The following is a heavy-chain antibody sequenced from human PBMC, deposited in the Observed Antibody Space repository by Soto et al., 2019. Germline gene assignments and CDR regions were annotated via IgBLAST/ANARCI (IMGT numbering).Heavy chain of an antibody. J-gene: IGHJ4*02. CDR2: IYYSGKT. V-gene: IGHV4-30-4*01. D-gene: IGHD4-17*01. Sequence: SETLSLTCTVSGASINRGDYYWSWIRQPPGKGLEWIGSIYYSGKTYYSPSLKSRVSMSQDTSKNQFYLKLNSVTAADTAVYYCASQMYGSNAYFDSWGQGALVTVSS. CDR3: ASQMYGSNAYFDS. CDR1: GASINRGDYY.